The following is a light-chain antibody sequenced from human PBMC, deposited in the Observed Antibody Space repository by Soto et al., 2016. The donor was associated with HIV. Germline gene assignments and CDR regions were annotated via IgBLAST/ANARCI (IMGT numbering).Light chain of an antibody. V-gene: IGKV2-28*01. CDR2: LGS. CDR1: QSLVHSDGMTY. J-gene: IGKJ4*01. CDR3: MQALQTPLT. Sequence: DIVMTQTPLSLSVTPGQPASISCRSSQSLVHSDGMTYFYWYLQKPGQSPQLLIYLGSLRASGVPDRFSGGGSGTDFTLKISRVEAEDVGVYYCMQALQTPLTFGGGTKVEI.